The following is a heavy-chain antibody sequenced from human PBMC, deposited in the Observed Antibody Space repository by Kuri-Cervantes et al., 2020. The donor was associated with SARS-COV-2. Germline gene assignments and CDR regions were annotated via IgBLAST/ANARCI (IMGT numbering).Heavy chain of an antibody. J-gene: IGHJ4*02. CDR2: ISYDGSNK. CDR1: GFTFSRYA. V-gene: IGHV3-30-3*01. CDR3: ARDRVGVHDS. D-gene: IGHD2-21*01. Sequence: GGSLRLSCAASGFTFSRYAMHWVRQAPGKGLEWVAVISYDGSNKDYTASGKGRFTISRDNSQNTLYLQMKSRRTEDTALYYCARDRVGVHDSWGQGTLVTVSS.